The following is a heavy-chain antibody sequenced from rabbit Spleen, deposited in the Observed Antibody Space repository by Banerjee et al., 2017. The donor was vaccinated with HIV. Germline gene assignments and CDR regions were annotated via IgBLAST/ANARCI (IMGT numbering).Heavy chain of an antibody. D-gene: IGHD4-1*01. V-gene: IGHV1S45*01. CDR2: INTATVKA. CDR1: GFFFSDRDV. J-gene: IGHJ4*01. Sequence: QEQLVESGGGLVKPEGSLTLTCKASGFFFSDRDVMCWVRQAPGKGLEWIACINTATVKAVYATWAKGRFTISRPSSTTVTLQMTSLTAADTATYFCARETSSGWGIVSFYFTLWGPGTLVTVS. CDR3: ARETSSGWGIVSFYFTL.